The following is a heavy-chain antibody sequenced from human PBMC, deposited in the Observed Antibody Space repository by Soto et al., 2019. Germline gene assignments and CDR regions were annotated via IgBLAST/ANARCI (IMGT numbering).Heavy chain of an antibody. V-gene: IGHV3-23*01. CDR2: LNDNGGNT. CDR3: AKVGTYNYGSGRYYVVDY. Sequence: GGSLRLSCAASGFTFSTYAMGWVRQPPGKGLYWVSALNDNGGNTYYADSVRGRFTISRDNSKNTLYLQMNGLRVEDTAVYYCAKVGTYNYGSGRYYVVDYWGQGS. D-gene: IGHD3-10*01. J-gene: IGHJ4*02. CDR1: GFTFSTYA.